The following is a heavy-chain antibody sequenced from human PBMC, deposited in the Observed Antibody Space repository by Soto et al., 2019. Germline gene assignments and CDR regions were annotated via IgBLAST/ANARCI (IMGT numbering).Heavy chain of an antibody. CDR3: ARDLYGDYAPSYHMDV. Sequence: EVQLVESGGGLVKPGGSLRLSCAASGFTFSTYTMNWVRQAPGKGLEWVSSMSSNGNYIYYADSVKGRFTISRDYTKNYLYLQMNSLRAEDTAVYYCARDLYGDYAPSYHMDVWGQGTTVTVSS. J-gene: IGHJ6*03. D-gene: IGHD4-17*01. V-gene: IGHV3-21*01. CDR1: GFTFSTYT. CDR2: MSSNGNYI.